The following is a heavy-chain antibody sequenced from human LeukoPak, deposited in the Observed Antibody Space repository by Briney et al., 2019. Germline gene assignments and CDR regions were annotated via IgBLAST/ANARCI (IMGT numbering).Heavy chain of an antibody. CDR3: ARSRYDSGTYALEE. V-gene: IGHV4-39*01. J-gene: IGHJ4*02. CDR2: ISYGGST. CDR1: GGSVSSTTYY. Sequence: PSETLSLTRSVSGGSVSSTTYYWGWIRQPPGKGPEWIGSISYGGSTYYNPSLKSRLTISVDTSKNQFSLELSSVTAADTAVYFCARSRYDSGTYALEEWGQGTLVTVSS. D-gene: IGHD3-10*01.